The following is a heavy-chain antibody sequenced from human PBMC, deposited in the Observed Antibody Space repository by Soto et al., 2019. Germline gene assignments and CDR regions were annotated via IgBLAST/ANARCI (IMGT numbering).Heavy chain of an antibody. CDR1: GGSISSSSYY. CDR2: IYYSGST. CDR3: ARDPPNDYSDHYFDY. D-gene: IGHD4-17*01. J-gene: IGHJ4*02. Sequence: PSETLSLTCTVSGGSISSSSYYWGWIRQPPGKGLKWIGSIYYSGSTYYNPSLKSRVTISVDTSKNQFSLKLSSVTAADTAVYYCARDPPNDYSDHYFDYWGQGTLVTVSS. V-gene: IGHV4-39*01.